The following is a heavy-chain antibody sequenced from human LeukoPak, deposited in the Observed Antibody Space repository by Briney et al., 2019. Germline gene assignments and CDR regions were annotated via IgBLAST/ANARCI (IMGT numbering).Heavy chain of an antibody. J-gene: IGHJ4*02. CDR2: IFSGGTT. CDR1: GFTVSSNY. Sequence: GGSLRPSCAASGFTVSSNYMSWVRQAPGKGLEWVSVIFSGGTTYYADSVKGRFTISRHNSENTLYLQMNSLRGEDTAVYYCARGVLGYSYGFDYWGQGTLVTVSS. CDR3: ARGVLGYSYGFDY. D-gene: IGHD5-18*01. V-gene: IGHV3-53*04.